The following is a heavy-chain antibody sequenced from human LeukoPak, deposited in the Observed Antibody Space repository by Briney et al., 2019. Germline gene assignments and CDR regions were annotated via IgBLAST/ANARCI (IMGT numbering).Heavy chain of an antibody. CDR3: ARTDLWSGYYFSL. CDR2: INHSGST. V-gene: IGHV4-34*01. CDR1: GGSFSGYY. Sequence: PSETLSLTCAVYGGSFSGYYWSWIRQPPGKGLEWIGEINHSGSTNYNPSLKSRVPISVDTSKNQFSLKLSSVTAADTAVYYCARTDLWSGYYFSLWGQGTLVTVSS. J-gene: IGHJ4*02. D-gene: IGHD3-3*01.